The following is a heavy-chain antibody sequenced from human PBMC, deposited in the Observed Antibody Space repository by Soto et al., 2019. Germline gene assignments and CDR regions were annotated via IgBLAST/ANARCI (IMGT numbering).Heavy chain of an antibody. CDR2: ISKDSGRAT. CDR1: GFIFRDWF. J-gene: IGHJ4*02. V-gene: IGHV3-11*04. CDR3: AREDYYYDSSDYYFCDY. Sequence: GGSLRLSCAASGFIFRDWFMSWIRQAPGKGLEWISYISKDSGRATRYADSVKGRFTISRDNAKNSLYLQMNSLRAEDTAVYYCAREDYYYDSSDYYFCDYWGQGTLVTVSS. D-gene: IGHD3-22*01.